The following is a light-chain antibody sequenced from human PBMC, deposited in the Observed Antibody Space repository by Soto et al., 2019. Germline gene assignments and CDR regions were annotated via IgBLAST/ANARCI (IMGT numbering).Light chain of an antibody. Sequence: EIVMTQSPATLSVSPGERATLSCRASQSVGSNLAWYQQKPGQAPRLLIYAASTRATGIPDRFSGSGSGTDFTLTISRLEPEDFAVYYCQQYGSSRFTFGPGTKVDI. CDR3: QQYGSSRFT. CDR2: AAS. J-gene: IGKJ3*01. V-gene: IGKV3-20*01. CDR1: QSVGSN.